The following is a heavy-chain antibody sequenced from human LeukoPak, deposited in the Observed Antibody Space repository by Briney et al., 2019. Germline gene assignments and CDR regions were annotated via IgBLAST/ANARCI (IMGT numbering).Heavy chain of an antibody. J-gene: IGHJ5*02. CDR2: ISYDGSNK. CDR1: GFTFSSYA. Sequence: GGSLRLSCAASGFTFSSYAMHWVRQAPGKGLEWVAVISYDGSNKYYADSVKGRFTISRDNSKNTLYLQMNSLRAEDTAVYYCAREGSYYDFWSGYFADRPYNWFDPWGQGTLVTVSS. CDR3: AREGSYYDFWSGYFADRPYNWFDP. D-gene: IGHD3-3*01. V-gene: IGHV3-30-3*01.